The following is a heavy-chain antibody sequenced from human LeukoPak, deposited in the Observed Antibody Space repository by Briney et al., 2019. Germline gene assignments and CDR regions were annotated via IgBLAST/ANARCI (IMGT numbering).Heavy chain of an antibody. D-gene: IGHD2-21*02. V-gene: IGHV4-34*01. J-gene: IGHJ4*02. CDR1: GGSFSGYY. CDR2: INHSGST. CDR3: ARGPVTQDY. Sequence: SETLSLTCAVYGGSFSGYYWSWIRQPPGEGLEWIGEINHSGSTNYNPSLKSRVTISVDTSKNQFSLKPSSVTAADTAVYYCARGPVTQDYWGQGTLVTVSS.